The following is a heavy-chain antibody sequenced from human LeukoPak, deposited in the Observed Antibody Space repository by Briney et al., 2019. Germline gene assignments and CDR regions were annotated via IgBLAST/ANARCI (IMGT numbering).Heavy chain of an antibody. CDR2: IYYSGST. D-gene: IGHD3-10*01. Sequence: SETLSLTCTVSGGSISSSSYYWGWIRQPPGKGLEWIGSIYYSGSTYYNPSLKSRVTISVDTSKYQFSLKLSSVTAADTAVYYCARHPFRGLWFGETSSGFDPWGQGTLVTVSS. CDR3: ARHPFRGLWFGETSSGFDP. J-gene: IGHJ5*02. CDR1: GGSISSSSYY. V-gene: IGHV4-39*01.